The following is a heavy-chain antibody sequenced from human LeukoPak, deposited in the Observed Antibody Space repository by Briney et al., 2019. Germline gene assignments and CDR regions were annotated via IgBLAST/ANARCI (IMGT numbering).Heavy chain of an antibody. CDR2: INPSGGST. J-gene: IGHJ5*02. V-gene: IGHV1-46*01. CDR3: AREGEYCSGGSCYVYWFDP. CDR1: GYTFTSYY. Sequence: ASVKVSCKASGYTFTSYYMHWVRQAPGETLEWKGIINPSGGSTSYAQKFQGRVTMTRDTSTSTVYMELSSLRSEDTAVYYCAREGEYCSGGSCYVYWFDPWGQGTLVTVSS. D-gene: IGHD2-15*01.